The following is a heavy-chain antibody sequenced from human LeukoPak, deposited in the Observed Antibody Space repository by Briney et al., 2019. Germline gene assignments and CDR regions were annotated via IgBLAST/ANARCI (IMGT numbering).Heavy chain of an antibody. CDR2: ICDSGRTI. CDR3: ARDRLGDYDHSGYYDK. V-gene: IGHV3-11*01. J-gene: IGHJ4*02. Sequence: GGSLSLSCSASGFTFNDYYMRWIRQAPGKGLEWVSYICDSGRTIYYADSVKGRFTISRDNAKNSVYLQMNNLRAEDTAVYYCARDRLGDYDHSGYYDKWGQGTLVTVSS. CDR1: GFTFNDYY. D-gene: IGHD3-22*01.